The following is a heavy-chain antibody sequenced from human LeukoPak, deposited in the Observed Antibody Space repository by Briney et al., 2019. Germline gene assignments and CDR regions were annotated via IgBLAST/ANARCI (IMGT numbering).Heavy chain of an antibody. CDR1: GGSISSSSYY. J-gene: IGHJ5*02. CDR2: IYYSGST. CDR3: TRGITMIVVVMGVNWFDP. Sequence: SETLSLTCTVSGGSISSSSYYWGWIRQPPGKGLEWIGSIYYSGSTYYNPSLKSRVTISVDTSKNQFSLKLSSVTAADTAVYYCTRGITMIVVVMGVNWFDPWGQGTLVTVSS. D-gene: IGHD3-22*01. V-gene: IGHV4-39*01.